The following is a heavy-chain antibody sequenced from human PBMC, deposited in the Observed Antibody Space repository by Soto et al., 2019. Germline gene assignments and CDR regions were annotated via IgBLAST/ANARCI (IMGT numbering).Heavy chain of an antibody. D-gene: IGHD3-9*01. CDR2: ILYDGSNK. Sequence: KGLEWMAVILYDGSNKYYADSVKGRFTITRDNSKKTMYLQFKSLRAEDTAVYYCARVFFFSSRRLHTRLNYG. J-gene: IGHJ6*01. CDR3: ARVFFFSSRRLHTRLNYG. V-gene: IGHV3-33*01.